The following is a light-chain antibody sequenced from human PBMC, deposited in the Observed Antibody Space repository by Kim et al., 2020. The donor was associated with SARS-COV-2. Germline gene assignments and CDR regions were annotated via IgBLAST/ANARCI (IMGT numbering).Light chain of an antibody. V-gene: IGKV3-15*01. CDR1: QGVSNC. J-gene: IGKJ1*01. CDR2: GAS. Sequence: VSPGDGATLTCRASQGVSNCLAWYQQTPGQAPKLLIYGASTRASGIPARFSGSGSGTEFTLTISSLQSEDAAVYYCQKYKSGPRAFGQGTKVDIK. CDR3: QKYKSGPRA.